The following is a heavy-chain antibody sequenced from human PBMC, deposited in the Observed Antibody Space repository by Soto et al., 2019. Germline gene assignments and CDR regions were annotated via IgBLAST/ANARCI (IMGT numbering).Heavy chain of an antibody. J-gene: IGHJ6*02. CDR1: GYTFTGYY. CDR2: INPNSGGT. Sequence: QVQLVQSGAEVKKPGASVKVSCKASGYTFTGYYMHWVRQAPGQGLEWMGWINPNSGGTNYAQKFQGWVTRTRDTSISTAYMELSRLRSDDTAVYYCAREGGRYFDWSYGMDVWGQGTTVTVSS. CDR3: AREGGRYFDWSYGMDV. D-gene: IGHD3-9*01. V-gene: IGHV1-2*04.